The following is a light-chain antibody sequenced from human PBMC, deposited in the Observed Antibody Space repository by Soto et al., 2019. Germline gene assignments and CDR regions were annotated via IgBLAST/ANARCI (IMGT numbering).Light chain of an antibody. V-gene: IGKV3-20*01. CDR2: GTS. CDR3: QQYGSTSIT. Sequence: EIVFTQSPGTLSLSPGERANLSCRASQSVSSRYLAWYKQKPGQATRLLMYGTSTSATGIPDTFSCSGSGTDVTLTIIRLEPEDFAVDYCQQYGSTSITFGQGTRLEIK. CDR1: QSVSSRY. J-gene: IGKJ5*01.